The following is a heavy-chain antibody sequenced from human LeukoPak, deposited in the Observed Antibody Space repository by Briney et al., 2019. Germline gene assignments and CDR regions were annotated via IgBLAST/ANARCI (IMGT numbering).Heavy chain of an antibody. V-gene: IGHV3-21*01. CDR3: AREVRGGYCSSTSCYTS. CDR1: GVTFSSYS. D-gene: IGHD2-2*02. J-gene: IGHJ4*02. Sequence: GGSLRLSCAASGVTFSSYSMNWVRQAPGKGLEWVSSISSSSSYIYFADSVKGRFTISRDNAKNSLYLQMNSLRAEDTAVYYCAREVRGGYCSSTSCYTSWGQGTLVTVSS. CDR2: ISSSSSYI.